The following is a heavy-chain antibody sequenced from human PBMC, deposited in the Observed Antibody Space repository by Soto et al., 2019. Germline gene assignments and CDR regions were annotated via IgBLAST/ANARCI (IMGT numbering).Heavy chain of an antibody. V-gene: IGHV3-30-3*01. CDR3: ARETGYHFDY. CDR2: ISYDGTDK. D-gene: IGHD3-9*01. J-gene: IGHJ4*02. Sequence: SLRLSCAASGFSFSSYGMFWVRQAPGKGLEWVAVISYDGTDKDYADSVKGRFTVSRDNSKNMVYLQMNSLRIEDTAVYYCARETGYHFDYWGQGTLVTVSS. CDR1: GFSFSSYG.